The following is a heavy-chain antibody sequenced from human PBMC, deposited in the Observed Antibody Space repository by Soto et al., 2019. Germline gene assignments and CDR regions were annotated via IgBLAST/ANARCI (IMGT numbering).Heavy chain of an antibody. J-gene: IGHJ5*02. CDR2: ISSSSSTI. CDR3: ARGEGDYVWGSYRTYTWFDP. Sequence: EVQLVESGGGLVQPGGSLRLSCAASGFTFSSYSMNWVRQAPGKGLEWVSYISSSSSTIYYADSVKGRFTISRDNAKNSLYLQMNSLRDEDTAVYYWARGEGDYVWGSYRTYTWFDPWGQGTLVTVSS. D-gene: IGHD3-16*02. V-gene: IGHV3-48*02. CDR1: GFTFSSYS.